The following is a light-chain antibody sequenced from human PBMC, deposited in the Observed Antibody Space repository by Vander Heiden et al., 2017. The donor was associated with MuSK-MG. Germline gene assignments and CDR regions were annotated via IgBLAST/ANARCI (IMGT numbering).Light chain of an antibody. CDR1: SSNIGAGYD. V-gene: IGLV1-40*01. CDR3: QSYDTILSCVV. CDR2: RNV. Sequence: QSVLTQPPSVSGAPGQRVTISCTGGSSNIGAGYDVHWYPLLLGTSPKLLISRNVNRPSGVPDRFSGSKSATSASLAITGLQAEDEAEYYCQSYDTILSCVVFGGGTKLTVL. J-gene: IGLJ2*01.